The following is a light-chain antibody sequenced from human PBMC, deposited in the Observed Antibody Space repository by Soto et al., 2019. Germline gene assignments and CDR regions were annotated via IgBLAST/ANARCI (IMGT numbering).Light chain of an antibody. Sequence: VGEAPGPPSTTSHNRTSSDVGGFNSVSWYQLRPGTAPKLILYDVVDRPSGVSYRFSGSKSGNTASLTISGLQAADEADYFCSSYTSTMTNVFGSGTKVTVL. CDR1: SSDVGGFNS. CDR3: SSYTSTMTNV. V-gene: IGLV2-14*03. CDR2: DVV. J-gene: IGLJ1*01.